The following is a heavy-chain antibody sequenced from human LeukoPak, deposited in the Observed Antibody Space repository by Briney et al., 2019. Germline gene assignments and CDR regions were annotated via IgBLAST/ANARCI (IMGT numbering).Heavy chain of an antibody. CDR2: IYISGST. J-gene: IGHJ3*01. D-gene: IGHD4-17*01. CDR1: GGSISSGGYF. V-gene: IGHV4-61*02. CDR3: AREKRDLRGDAFDL. Sequence: PSETLSLTCSVSGGSISSGGYFRSWIRQPAGKGLEWIGRIYISGSTNYNPSLKSRVTISADTSKNQLSLRLSSVTAADTAVYYCAREKRDLRGDAFDLWGQGTMVTVSS.